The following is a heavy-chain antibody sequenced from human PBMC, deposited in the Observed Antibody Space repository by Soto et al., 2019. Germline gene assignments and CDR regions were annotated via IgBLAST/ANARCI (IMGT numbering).Heavy chain of an antibody. CDR1: GDSFTSYD. J-gene: IGHJ6*02. CDR3: AGSGTYPNYYYHYGMNV. D-gene: IGHD1-26*01. Sequence: QVQLVQSGAEVKKPGASVKVSCKAYGDSFTSYDINWVRQATGQGLEWMGWMNPNNGNTAYAQKFQGRVTMTRNTSISTAYMELSSLKSEDTAVYYCAGSGTYPNYYYHYGMNVWGQGTTVTVSS. CDR2: MNPNNGNT. V-gene: IGHV1-8*01.